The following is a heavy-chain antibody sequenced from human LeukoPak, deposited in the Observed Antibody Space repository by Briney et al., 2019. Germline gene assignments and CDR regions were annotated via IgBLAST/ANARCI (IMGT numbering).Heavy chain of an antibody. V-gene: IGHV4-4*07. CDR1: GGSISSYY. Sequence: PSETLSFTCTVSGGSISSYYWSWIRQPAGKGLEWIGRIYTSGSTNYNPSLKSRVTISVETSKNQFSLKLKSVTAADTAVYYCARGGYYGSGNDFRFDPWGQGTLVTVSS. CDR2: IYTSGST. CDR3: ARGGYYGSGNDFRFDP. J-gene: IGHJ5*02. D-gene: IGHD3-10*01.